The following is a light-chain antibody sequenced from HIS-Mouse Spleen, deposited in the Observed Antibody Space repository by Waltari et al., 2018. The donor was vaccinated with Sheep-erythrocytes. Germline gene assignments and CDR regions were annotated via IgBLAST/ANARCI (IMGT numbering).Light chain of an antibody. V-gene: IGKV2-30*02. CDR3: MQALQTPRT. CDR1: QSLVHSDGNTY. J-gene: IGKJ1*01. Sequence: DVVMTQSPLSLPVTLGQPASISCRSSQSLVHSDGNTYLNWFQQRPGQSPRRLIYKVSNRDSGVPDRFSGSVSGTDFTLKISRVEAEDVGVYYCMQALQTPRTFGQGTKVEIK. CDR2: KVS.